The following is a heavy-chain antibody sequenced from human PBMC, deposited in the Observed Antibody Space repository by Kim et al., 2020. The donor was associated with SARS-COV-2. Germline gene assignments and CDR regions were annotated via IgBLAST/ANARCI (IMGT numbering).Heavy chain of an antibody. D-gene: IGHD3-3*01. CDR3: ARGPESDYDFWSGYWGY. CDR1: GYTFTSYD. V-gene: IGHV1-8*01. CDR2: MNPNSGNT. J-gene: IGHJ4*02. Sequence: ASVKVSCKASGYTFTSYDINWVRQATGQGLEWMGWMNPNSGNTGYAQKFQGRVTMTRNTSISTAYMELSSLRSEDTAVYYCARGPESDYDFWSGYWGYWGQGTLVTVSS.